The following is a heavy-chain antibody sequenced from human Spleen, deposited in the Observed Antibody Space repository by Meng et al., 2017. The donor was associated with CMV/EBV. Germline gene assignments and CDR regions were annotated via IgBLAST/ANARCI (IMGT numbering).Heavy chain of an antibody. V-gene: IGHV3-11*04. CDR2: ISSSGTTI. Sequence: GESLKISCAASGFTFSDAWMSWVRQAPGKGLEWVSYISSSGTTIYYADSVKGRFTVSRDNANNSLYLQMNSLRAEDTAVYYCARVLAVADTIDYGGQGTLVTVSS. D-gene: IGHD6-19*01. CDR1: GFTFSDAW. J-gene: IGHJ4*02. CDR3: ARVLAVADTIDY.